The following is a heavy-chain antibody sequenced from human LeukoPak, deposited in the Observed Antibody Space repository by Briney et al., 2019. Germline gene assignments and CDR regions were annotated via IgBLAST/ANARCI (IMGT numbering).Heavy chain of an antibody. CDR1: DYSISSGYY. D-gene: IGHD2-2*01. V-gene: IGHV4-4*07. Sequence: PSETLSLTCTVSDYSISSGYYWGWIRQPAGKGLEWIGHIYTSGSTNYNPSLESRVATSVDMSKNQFSLKLNSVTAADTAVYYCARGAVSTTSYNWFDPWGQGTLVTVSS. CDR2: IYTSGST. CDR3: ARGAVSTTSYNWFDP. J-gene: IGHJ5*02.